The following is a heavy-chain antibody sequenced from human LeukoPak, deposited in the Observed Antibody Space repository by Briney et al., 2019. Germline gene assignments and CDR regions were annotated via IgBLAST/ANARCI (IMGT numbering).Heavy chain of an antibody. Sequence: SVKVSCKASGGTFSSYAISWVRQAPGQGLEWMGRIIPIFGTANYAQKFQGRVTITTDESTSTAYMELSSLRSEDMAVYYCARDGYYDSSGYYNFDYWGQGTLVTVSS. D-gene: IGHD3-22*01. CDR3: ARDGYYDSSGYYNFDY. CDR2: IIPIFGTA. J-gene: IGHJ4*02. CDR1: GGTFSSYA. V-gene: IGHV1-69*05.